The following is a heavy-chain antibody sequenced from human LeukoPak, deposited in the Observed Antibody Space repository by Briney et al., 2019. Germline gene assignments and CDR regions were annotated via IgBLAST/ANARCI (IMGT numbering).Heavy chain of an antibody. D-gene: IGHD3-22*01. J-gene: IGHJ3*02. CDR3: ARDYYDSSGYSDAFDI. V-gene: IGHV4-34*01. CDR2: INHSGST. Sequence: SETLSLTCAVYGGSFSGYYWSWIRQPPGKGLEWIGEINHSGSTNYNPSLKSRVTISVDTSKNQFSLKLSSVTAADTAVYYRARDYYDSSGYSDAFDIWGQGTMVTVSS. CDR1: GGSFSGYY.